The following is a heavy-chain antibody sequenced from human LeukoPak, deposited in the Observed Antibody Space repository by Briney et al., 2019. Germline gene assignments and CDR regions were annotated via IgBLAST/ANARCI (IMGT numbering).Heavy chain of an antibody. V-gene: IGHV3-23*01. D-gene: IGHD3-10*01. J-gene: IGHJ4*02. CDR1: GITFRTYA. CDR3: AKHHHSLMVRGGITKYYFDS. Sequence: PGGSLRLSCAASGITFRTYAMSWVRQAPGKGLEWVSAISGSGGSTYYADSVKGRFTISRDNSKNTLYLQINSLRAEDTAVYYCAKHHHSLMVRGGITKYYFDSWGQGTLVTVSS. CDR2: ISGSGGST.